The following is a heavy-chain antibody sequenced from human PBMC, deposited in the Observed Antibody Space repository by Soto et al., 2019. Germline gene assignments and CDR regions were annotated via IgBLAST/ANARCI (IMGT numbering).Heavy chain of an antibody. CDR3: AKGRVQLDL. V-gene: IGHV3-33*06. CDR1: GFTFSSYG. J-gene: IGHJ5*02. CDR2: IWYDGSNK. D-gene: IGHD1-1*01. Sequence: QVQLVESGGGVVQPGRSLRLSCAASGFTFSSYGMHWVRQAPGKGLEWVAVIWYDGSNKYYADSVKDRFTISRDNSKNTLYLQMNNLRAEDTAVYYCAKGRVQLDLWGQGTLVTVSS.